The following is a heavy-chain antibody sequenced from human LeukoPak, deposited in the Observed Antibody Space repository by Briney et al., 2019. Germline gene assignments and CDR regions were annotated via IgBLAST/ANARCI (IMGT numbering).Heavy chain of an antibody. CDR1: GFTFSSYD. D-gene: IGHD2-15*01. J-gene: IGHJ4*02. Sequence: GGSLRLSCAASGFTFSSYDMYWVRHATGKGLEWVSAIGTAGDTYYPGSVKGRFTISRENAKNSLYLQMNSLRVGDTAVYYCVRGPYCSGGSCYGHFDYWGQGTLVTASP. V-gene: IGHV3-13*01. CDR2: IGTAGDT. CDR3: VRGPYCSGGSCYGHFDY.